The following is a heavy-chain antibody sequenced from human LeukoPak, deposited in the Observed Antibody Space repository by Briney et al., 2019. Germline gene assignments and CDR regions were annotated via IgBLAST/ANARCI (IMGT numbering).Heavy chain of an antibody. Sequence: SETLSLTCTVSGGSISSYYWSWIRQPPGKGLEWIGYIYYSGSTNYNPSLKSRVTISVDTSKNQFSLKLSSVTAADTAVYYCATNEGGSSYFQHWGQGTLVTVSS. CDR3: ATNEGGSSYFQH. J-gene: IGHJ1*01. V-gene: IGHV4-59*01. D-gene: IGHD1-26*01. CDR2: IYYSGST. CDR1: GGSISSYY.